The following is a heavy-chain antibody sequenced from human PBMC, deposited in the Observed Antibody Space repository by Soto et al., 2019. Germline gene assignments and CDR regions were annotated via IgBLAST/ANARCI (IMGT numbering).Heavy chain of an antibody. D-gene: IGHD2-15*01. CDR2: AYYSGST. CDR1: GGSVGSGYSH. J-gene: IGHJ6*02. CDR3: ARDNRAPSAGAMDV. V-gene: IGHV4-30-4*01. Sequence: SETLSLTCTVSGGSVGSGYSHWSWVRQPPGKGLEWVGAAYYSGSTYYNPSLKSQITITVDTSKNQFSVKLTSVTAADTAVYYCARDNRAPSAGAMDVWGQGTTVTVSS.